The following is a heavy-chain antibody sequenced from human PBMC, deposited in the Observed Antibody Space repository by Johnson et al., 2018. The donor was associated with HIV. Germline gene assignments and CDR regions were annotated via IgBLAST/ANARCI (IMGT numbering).Heavy chain of an antibody. CDR1: GFTLSNAW. CDR3: ARDTSGEGRAFDI. CDR2: IKQDGSEK. Sequence: VQLVESGGGVVRPGGSLRLSCAASGFTLSNAWMHWVRQAPGKGLEWVANIKQDGSEKYYVDSVKGRFTISRDNAKNSLYLQMNSLRAEDTAVYYCARDTSGEGRAFDIWGQGTMVTVSS. V-gene: IGHV3-7*03. J-gene: IGHJ3*02. D-gene: IGHD3-10*01.